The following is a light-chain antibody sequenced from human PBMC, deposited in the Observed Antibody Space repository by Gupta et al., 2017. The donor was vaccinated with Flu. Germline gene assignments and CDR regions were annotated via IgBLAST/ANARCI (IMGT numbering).Light chain of an antibody. J-gene: IGKJ1*01. V-gene: IGKV3-20*01. Sequence: EIGWTQSPGTLSVSPGERATLSCRASQSVRSNYLAWFQQKPGQAPRLLIYGASSRATGIPDRFSGSGSGTDFTLTISRLEPEDFAVYYCQQYAGSPWTFGQGTKVEIK. CDR3: QQYAGSPWT. CDR2: GAS. CDR1: QSVRSNY.